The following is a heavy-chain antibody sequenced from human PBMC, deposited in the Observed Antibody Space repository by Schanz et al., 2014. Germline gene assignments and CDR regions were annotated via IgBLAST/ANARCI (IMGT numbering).Heavy chain of an antibody. D-gene: IGHD6-6*01. V-gene: IGHV1-18*01. Sequence: QVQLVQSGAEVKKPGASVKVSCKASGYTFTSHGISWVRQAPGQGLEWMGWISAYNGNTNYAQKLQGRVTMTTDTSTSTAYMDLRSLRSDDTAVYYCARDQSPYPNSSDVRYFDYWGQGTLVTVSS. CDR3: ARDQSPYPNSSDVRYFDY. CDR1: GYTFTSHG. J-gene: IGHJ4*02. CDR2: ISAYNGNT.